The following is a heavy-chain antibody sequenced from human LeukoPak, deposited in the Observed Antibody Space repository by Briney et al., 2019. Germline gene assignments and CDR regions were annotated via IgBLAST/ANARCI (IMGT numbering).Heavy chain of an antibody. V-gene: IGHV4-39*01. Sequence: PSETLSLTCTVSGGSISSSSYYWGWIRQPPGKGLEWIGSIYYSGSTYYNPSLKSRVTISVDTSKNQFSLKLSSVTAADTAVYYCARLLRFFNWFDPWGQGTLVTVSS. CDR3: ARLLRFFNWFDP. J-gene: IGHJ5*02. D-gene: IGHD3-3*01. CDR2: IYYSGST. CDR1: GGSISSSSYY.